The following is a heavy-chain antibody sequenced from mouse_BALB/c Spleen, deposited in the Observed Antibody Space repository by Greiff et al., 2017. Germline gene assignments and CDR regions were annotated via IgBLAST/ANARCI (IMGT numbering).Heavy chain of an antibody. J-gene: IGHJ4*01. CDR2: IWSGGST. CDR3: ARSGGTTVVDAMDY. CDR1: GFSLTSYG. D-gene: IGHD1-1*01. V-gene: IGHV2-2*02. Sequence: VKLQQSGPGLVQPSQSLSITCTVSGFSLTSYGVHWVRQSPGKGLEWLGVIWSGGSTDYNAAFISRLSISKDNSKSQVFFKMNSLQANDTAIYYCARSGGTTVVDAMDYWGQGTSVTVSS.